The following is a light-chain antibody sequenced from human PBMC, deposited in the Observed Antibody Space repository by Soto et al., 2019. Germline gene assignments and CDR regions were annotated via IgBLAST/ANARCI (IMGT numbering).Light chain of an antibody. CDR1: SSDVGSYNL. CDR3: CSYAGSRTFYV. Sequence: QSVLTQPASVSGSPGQSITISCTGTSSDVGSYNLVSWYQQHPGKAPKLTIYEASKRPSGVSNRFSGSKSGNTASLTISGLQAEDEADYYCCSYAGSRTFYVFGTGTKVTVL. J-gene: IGLJ1*01. CDR2: EAS. V-gene: IGLV2-23*01.